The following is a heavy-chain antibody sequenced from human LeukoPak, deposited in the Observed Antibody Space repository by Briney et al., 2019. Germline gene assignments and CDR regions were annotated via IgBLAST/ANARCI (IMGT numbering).Heavy chain of an antibody. D-gene: IGHD5-18*01. Sequence: ASVKVSCKASGYTFTGYYIHWVRQAPGQGLEWMGWINPNSGGTNYAQKFQGRVTMTRDTSISTAYMELSRLRSDDTAVYYCARDKGRTAMVTHWGQGTLVTVSS. CDR2: INPNSGGT. J-gene: IGHJ4*02. V-gene: IGHV1-2*02. CDR1: GYTFTGYY. CDR3: ARDKGRTAMVTH.